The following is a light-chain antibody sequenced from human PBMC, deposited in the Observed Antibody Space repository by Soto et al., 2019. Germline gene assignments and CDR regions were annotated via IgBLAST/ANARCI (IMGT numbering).Light chain of an antibody. CDR1: HDISNY. CDR2: DAS. J-gene: IGKJ4*02. CDR3: QQYDNLPLT. Sequence: SPSSLSASVGDRVTITCRASHDISNYVAWLQQKPGKAPKLLIYDASNLETGDPSRFSGSGSGTDFTFTISSLQPEDIATYYCQQYDNLPLTFGGGTKVDIK. V-gene: IGKV1-33*01.